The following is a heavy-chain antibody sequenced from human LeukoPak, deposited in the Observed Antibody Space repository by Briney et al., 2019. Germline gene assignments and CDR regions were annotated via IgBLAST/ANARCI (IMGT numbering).Heavy chain of an antibody. D-gene: IGHD6-19*01. CDR3: AKGIRQWLTPSFDY. Sequence: QAGGSLRLSCAASGFTFSSYAMSWVRQAPGKGLEWVSGVTGSGGRTYHADSVKGRFSMSRDNSKNTLNVQMNSLRAEDTAVYYCAKGIRQWLTPSFDYWGQGTLVTVSS. J-gene: IGHJ4*02. CDR1: GFTFSSYA. CDR2: VTGSGGRT. V-gene: IGHV3-23*01.